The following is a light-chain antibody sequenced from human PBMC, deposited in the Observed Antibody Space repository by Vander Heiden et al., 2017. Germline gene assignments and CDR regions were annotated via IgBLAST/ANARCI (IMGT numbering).Light chain of an antibody. CDR2: GGS. CDR1: QSVSSN. Sequence: EIVMTQSPATLSVSPGERATLSCRASQSVSSNLAWYQQKPGQAPRLLIYGGSTRATGIPARFSGSGPGTEFTLTIRSRQSEDFAVYYCQQDNNWPRTFGQGTKVEIK. V-gene: IGKV3-15*01. CDR3: QQDNNWPRT. J-gene: IGKJ1*01.